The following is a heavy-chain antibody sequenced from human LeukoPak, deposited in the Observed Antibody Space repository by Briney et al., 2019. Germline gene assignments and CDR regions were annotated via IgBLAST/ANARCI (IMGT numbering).Heavy chain of an antibody. CDR2: ISSSGGST. CDR1: GITLSNYG. J-gene: IGHJ4*02. CDR3: AKRGVVIRVILVGFHREAYYFDS. Sequence: GGSLRLSCAVSGITLSNYGMTWVRQAPGKGLEWVAGISSSGGSTNYADSVKGRFTISRDSPKNTLFLQMNSLRAEDTAVYFCAKRGVVIRVILVGFHREAYYFDSWGQGALVTVSS. V-gene: IGHV3-23*01. D-gene: IGHD2-21*01.